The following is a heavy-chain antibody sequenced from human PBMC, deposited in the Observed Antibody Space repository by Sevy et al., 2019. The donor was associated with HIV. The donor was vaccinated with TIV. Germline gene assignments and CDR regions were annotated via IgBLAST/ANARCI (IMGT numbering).Heavy chain of an antibody. V-gene: IGHV1-18*01. CDR3: ARDSGLRGISGDFDY. CDR2: ISAYGDT. Sequence: ASVKVSCTASGYTFTTRGLTWVRQAPGQGLEWMGWISAYGDTDYAQQVQGRITMTTDTSTKTAYMELRNLRPDDTAVYYCARDSGLRGISGDFDYWGQGTLVTVSS. J-gene: IGHJ4*02. D-gene: IGHD3-10*01. CDR1: GYTFTTRG.